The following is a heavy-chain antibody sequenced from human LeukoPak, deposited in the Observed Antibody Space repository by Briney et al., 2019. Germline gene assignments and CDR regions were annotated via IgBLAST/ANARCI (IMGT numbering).Heavy chain of an antibody. D-gene: IGHD4-11*01. V-gene: IGHV1-8*01. CDR3: ARVFKTTVITFAY. J-gene: IGHJ4*02. CDR1: GYTFTSYD. CDR2: MNPNSGNT. Sequence: ASVKVSWKASGYTFTSYDINWVRQAPGQGLEWMGWMNPNSGNTGYAQQFQGRVTMTRDTSISTAYMELSRLRSEETAVYYCARVFKTTVITFAYWGPGTLVTVSS.